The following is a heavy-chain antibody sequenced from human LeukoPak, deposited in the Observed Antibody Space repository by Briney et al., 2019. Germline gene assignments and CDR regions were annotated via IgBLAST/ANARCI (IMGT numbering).Heavy chain of an antibody. CDR2: INPNSGGT. D-gene: IGHD6-19*01. V-gene: IGHV1-2*06. J-gene: IGHJ6*03. CDR1: GYTFTRYY. CDR3: ARTIAVAGTKGYYYYMDV. Sequence: ASVKVSCKASGYTFTRYYMHWVRQAPGQGLEWMGRINPNSGGTNYAQKFQGRVTMTRDTSISTAYMELSKLRSDDTAVYYCARTIAVAGTKGYYYYMDVWGKGTTVTVSS.